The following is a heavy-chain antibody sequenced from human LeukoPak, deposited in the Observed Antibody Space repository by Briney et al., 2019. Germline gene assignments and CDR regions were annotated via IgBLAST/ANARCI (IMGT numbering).Heavy chain of an antibody. CDR1: GYTFTSYG. D-gene: IGHD6-19*01. V-gene: IGHV1-18*01. J-gene: IGHJ3*02. Sequence: GASVKVSCKASGYTFTSYGISWVRQAPGQGLEWMGWISAYNGNTNYAQKLQGRVTMTTDTSTSTAYMELRSLRSDDTAVYYWAGGGGDGSGWFGFRAFDIWGKGTMVTVSS. CDR3: AGGGGDGSGWFGFRAFDI. CDR2: ISAYNGNT.